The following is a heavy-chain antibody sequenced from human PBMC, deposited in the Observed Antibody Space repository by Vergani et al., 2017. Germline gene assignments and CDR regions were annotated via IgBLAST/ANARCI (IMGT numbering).Heavy chain of an antibody. CDR3: ARDRDDILTGYYKLVFGY. Sequence: QVQLQESGPGLVKPSETLSLTCTVSGGSISSYYWSWIRQPPGKGLEWIGYIYYSGSTKYNPSLKSRVTISVDTSKNQFSLKLSSVTAADTAVYYCARDRDDILTGYYKLVFGYWGQGTLVTVSS. D-gene: IGHD3-9*01. CDR1: GGSISSYY. CDR2: IYYSGST. V-gene: IGHV4-59*01. J-gene: IGHJ4*02.